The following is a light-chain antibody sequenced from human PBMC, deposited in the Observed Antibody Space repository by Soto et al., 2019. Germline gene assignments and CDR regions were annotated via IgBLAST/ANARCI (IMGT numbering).Light chain of an antibody. J-gene: IGKJ1*01. Sequence: DIQMTQSPSTLSASVGDIVTITCRASQDISAWLAWYQQKPGKPPKLVIYKATALETGVPSRFSGSGSGTEFTLTISSLQPDDFPTYYCQQYSAFPWTFGQGTKVDIK. CDR1: QDISAW. V-gene: IGKV1-5*03. CDR2: KAT. CDR3: QQYSAFPWT.